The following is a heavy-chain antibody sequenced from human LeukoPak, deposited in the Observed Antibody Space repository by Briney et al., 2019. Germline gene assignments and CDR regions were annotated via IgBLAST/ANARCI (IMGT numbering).Heavy chain of an antibody. Sequence: SETLSLTCTVSGGSISSYYWSWIRQPAVKRLEWIGRIYTSGSTNYNPSLKSRVTMSVDTSKNQFSLKLSSVTAADTAVYYCARDSSPLLWGSDYGMDVWGQGTTVTVSS. V-gene: IGHV4-4*07. CDR1: GGSISSYY. CDR2: IYTSGST. D-gene: IGHD3-10*01. J-gene: IGHJ6*02. CDR3: ARDSSPLLWGSDYGMDV.